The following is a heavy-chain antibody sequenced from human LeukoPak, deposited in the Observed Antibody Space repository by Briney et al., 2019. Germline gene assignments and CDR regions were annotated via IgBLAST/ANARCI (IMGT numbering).Heavy chain of an antibody. CDR3: ARGVPAAMPLGGYYGMDV. CDR1: GYTFTSYG. CDR2: ISAYNGNT. J-gene: IGHJ6*02. Sequence: GSVKVSCKASGYTFTSYGISWVRQAPGQGLEWMGWISAYNGNTNYAQKLQGRVTMTTDTSTGTAYMELRSLRSDDTAVYYCARGVPAAMPLGGYYGMDVWGQGTTVTVSS. D-gene: IGHD2-2*01. V-gene: IGHV1-18*01.